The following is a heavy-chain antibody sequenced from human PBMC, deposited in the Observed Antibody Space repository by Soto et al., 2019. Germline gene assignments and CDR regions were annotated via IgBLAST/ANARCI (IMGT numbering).Heavy chain of an antibody. CDR1: GYTFTSYD. CDR3: ARGPVPVRGVVAATHPLGY. CDR2: MNPNSGNT. Sequence: ASVKVSCKASGYTFTSYDINWVRQATGQGLEWMGWMNPNSGNTGYAQKFQGRVTMTRNTSISTAYMELSSLRSEDTAVYYCARGPVPVRGVVAATHPLGYCGKGTLVAVSS. V-gene: IGHV1-8*01. J-gene: IGHJ1*01. D-gene: IGHD2-15*01.